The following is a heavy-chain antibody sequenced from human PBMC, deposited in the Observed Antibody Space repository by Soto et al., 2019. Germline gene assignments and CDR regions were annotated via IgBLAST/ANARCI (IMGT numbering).Heavy chain of an antibody. CDR2: IKSSGHT. Sequence: QLQLQESGPGLVKPSETLSLTCTVSGGSISSISYYWGWIRQPPGKGLEWIGSIKSSGHTFYNPSLKSRVTMSVDTSKIHLSLRLSSVTAAETAVYYCARVDIAVVPSTTFDYWGQGTLVTVSS. CDR3: ARVDIAVVPSTTFDY. CDR1: GGSISSISYY. V-gene: IGHV4-39*01. J-gene: IGHJ4*02. D-gene: IGHD2-2*01.